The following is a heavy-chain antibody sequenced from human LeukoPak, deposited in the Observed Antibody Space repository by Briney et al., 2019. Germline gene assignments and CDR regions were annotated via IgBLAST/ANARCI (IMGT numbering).Heavy chain of an antibody. CDR2: ISGSGGST. D-gene: IGHD3-10*01. Sequence: GGSLRLSCTASGFTFSSYAMSWVRQAPGKGLEWVSAISGSGGSTYYADSVKGRFTISRDNSKNTLYLQMNSLRAEDTAVYYCARDRGSYYGSGSENFDYWGQGTLVTVSS. CDR3: ARDRGSYYGSGSENFDY. CDR1: GFTFSSYA. V-gene: IGHV3-23*01. J-gene: IGHJ4*02.